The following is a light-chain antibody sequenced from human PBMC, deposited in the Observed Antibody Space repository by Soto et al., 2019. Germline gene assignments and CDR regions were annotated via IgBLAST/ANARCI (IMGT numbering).Light chain of an antibody. V-gene: IGKV3-15*01. CDR1: QSVSSN. Sequence: EIVMTQSPATLSASPGERATLSCRASQSVSSNLAWYQQKPGQAPRLLIYGVSTRATGTPARFSGSGSGTEFTLTISSLQSEDFAVYYCKQYNTWPPITFGQGTRLEIK. J-gene: IGKJ5*01. CDR2: GVS. CDR3: KQYNTWPPIT.